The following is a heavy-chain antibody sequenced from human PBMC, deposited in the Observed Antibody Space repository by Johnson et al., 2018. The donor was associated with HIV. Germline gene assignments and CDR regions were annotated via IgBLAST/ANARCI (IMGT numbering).Heavy chain of an antibody. J-gene: IGHJ3*02. Sequence: QVQLVESGGGVVQPGRSLRLSCAASGFTFSSYGMRWVRQAPGNGLEWVAVIWYDGSNKYYADSVKGRFTISRDNSKNTLYLQMNSLRAEDTAVYYCASKAAGTMHAFDIWGQGTMVTVSS. CDR1: GFTFSSYG. CDR3: ASKAAGTMHAFDI. CDR2: IWYDGSNK. V-gene: IGHV3-30*19. D-gene: IGHD6-13*01.